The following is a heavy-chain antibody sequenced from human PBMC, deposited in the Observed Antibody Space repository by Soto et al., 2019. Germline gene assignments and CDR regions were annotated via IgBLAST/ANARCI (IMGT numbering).Heavy chain of an antibody. CDR2: IFHDGNT. CDR3: ARHEGWTGPDQ. V-gene: IGHV4-4*02. CDR1: GASIGSGGW. D-gene: IGHD2-8*02. Sequence: PSETLSLTCAVSGASIGSGGWCSWVRQPPGKGLEWIAEIFHDGNTNYSPSLKSRVTISVDKSQNQFSLNVYSVTAADTAVYYCARHEGWTGPDQWGQGTLVTVSS. J-gene: IGHJ5*02.